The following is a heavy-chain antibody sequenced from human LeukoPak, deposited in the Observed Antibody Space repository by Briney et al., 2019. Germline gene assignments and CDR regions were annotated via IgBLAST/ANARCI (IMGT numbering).Heavy chain of an antibody. CDR1: GFTFRDYY. D-gene: IGHD3-22*01. J-gene: IGHJ4*02. CDR2: ISGSSSTI. Sequence: GGSLRLSCAASGFTFRDYYMSWIRQAPGKGLEWVSYISGSSSTIYYADSVKGRFTISRDNAKNSLYLQMNSLRAEDTAVYYCARRIYYDNSGYSYWGQGALVTVSS. V-gene: IGHV3-11*01. CDR3: ARRIYYDNSGYSY.